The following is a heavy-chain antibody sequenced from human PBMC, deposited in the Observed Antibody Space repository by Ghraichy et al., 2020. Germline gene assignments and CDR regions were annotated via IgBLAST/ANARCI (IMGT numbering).Heavy chain of an antibody. CDR2: INPNSGGT. J-gene: IGHJ4*02. V-gene: IGHV1-2*02. Sequence: ASVKVSCKASGYTFTGYYMHWVRQAPGQGLEWMGWINPNSGGTNYEQKFQGRVTMTRDTSISTAYMELSRLRSDDTAVYYCARDEDGYQIDYWGQGTLVTVSS. D-gene: IGHD5-18*01. CDR1: GYTFTGYY. CDR3: ARDEDGYQIDY.